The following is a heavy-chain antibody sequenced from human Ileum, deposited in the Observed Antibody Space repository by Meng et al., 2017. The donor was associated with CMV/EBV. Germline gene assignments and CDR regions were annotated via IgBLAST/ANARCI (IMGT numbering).Heavy chain of an antibody. V-gene: IGHV4-34*01. CDR3: ARASPQRRFLSY. CDR1: GSAFSDYY. Sequence: QGQLQQWGAGLLKPSETLCIMFAVQGSAFSDYYWTWIRQFPGKGLEWIGEINHRGNTNYNPSLKSRVTISIDTSRNQFSLKLTSVTATDKAVYYCARASPQRRFLSYWGQGTPVTVSS. J-gene: IGHJ4*02. CDR2: INHRGNT. D-gene: IGHD3-3*01.